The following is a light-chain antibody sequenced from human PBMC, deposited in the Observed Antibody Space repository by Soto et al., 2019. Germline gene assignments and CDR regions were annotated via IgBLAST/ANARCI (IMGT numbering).Light chain of an antibody. CDR1: SSDVGGYNY. CDR2: EVS. Sequence: QSVLTQPASVSGSPGQSITISCTGTSSDVGGYNYVSWYQQHPGKAPKLMIYEVSNRPSGVSNHFSGSKSGNTASLTISGLQAEDEADYYCSSYTSSSTLVFGTGTRSPS. V-gene: IGLV2-14*01. CDR3: SSYTSSSTLV. J-gene: IGLJ1*01.